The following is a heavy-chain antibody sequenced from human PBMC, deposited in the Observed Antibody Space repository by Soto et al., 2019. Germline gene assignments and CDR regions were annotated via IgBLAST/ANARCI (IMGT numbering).Heavy chain of an antibody. CDR1: GFTFSVSS. D-gene: IGHD1-26*01. V-gene: IGHV3-73*01. CDR3: VMEGAGFGH. Sequence: EVQLVESGGGLVQPWGSVRLSCAGSGFTFSVSSMHWVRQAPGKGLEWLGRIRSKANNNATIYSESVRGRFIISRDDSQDTMFLQMSSLRTEHTAMYYCVMEGAGFGHWGQGTLVTVSS. J-gene: IGHJ4*02. CDR2: IRSKANNNAT.